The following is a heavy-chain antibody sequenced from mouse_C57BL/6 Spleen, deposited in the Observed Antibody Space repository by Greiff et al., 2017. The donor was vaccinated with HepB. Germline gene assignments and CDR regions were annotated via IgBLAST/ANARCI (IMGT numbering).Heavy chain of an antibody. D-gene: IGHD1-1*01. Sequence: VKVVESGAELVKPGASVKISCKASGYAFSSYWMNWVKQRPGKGLEWIGQIYPGDGDTNYNGKFKGKATLTADKSSSTAYMQLSSLTSEDSAVYFCARERNYGSLDYWCQGTTLTVSS. J-gene: IGHJ2*01. CDR1: GYAFSSYW. CDR2: IYPGDGDT. CDR3: ARERNYGSLDY. V-gene: IGHV1-80*01.